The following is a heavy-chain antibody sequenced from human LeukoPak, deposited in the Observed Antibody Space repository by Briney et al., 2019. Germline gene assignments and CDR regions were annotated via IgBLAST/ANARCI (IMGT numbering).Heavy chain of an antibody. CDR3: ARVPATYGDYAGCDY. CDR2: IYPGDSDT. Sequence: GESLKISCKGSGYSFTSYWIGWVRQMPGKGLEWMGTIYPGDSDTRYSPSFQGQVTISSDKSISTAYLQWSSLKASDTAMYYCARVPATYGDYAGCDYWGQGTLVTVSS. D-gene: IGHD4-17*01. J-gene: IGHJ4*02. CDR1: GYSFTSYW. V-gene: IGHV5-51*01.